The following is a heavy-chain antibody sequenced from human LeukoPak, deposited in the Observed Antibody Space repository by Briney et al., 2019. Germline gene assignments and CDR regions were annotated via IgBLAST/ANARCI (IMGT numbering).Heavy chain of an antibody. CDR2: INPNTGGT. D-gene: IGHD1-26*01. CDR3: ARDRGGTYYVPIN. CDR1: GYTFTGYY. V-gene: IGHV1-2*06. J-gene: IGHJ4*02. Sequence: ASAKVSCKASGYTFTGYYIHWVRQAPGQGLEWMGRINPNTGGTYYAQKFQDRVTMTRDTSITTAYMDLSRLRSDDAAVYYCARDRGGTYYVPINWGQGTLVTVSS.